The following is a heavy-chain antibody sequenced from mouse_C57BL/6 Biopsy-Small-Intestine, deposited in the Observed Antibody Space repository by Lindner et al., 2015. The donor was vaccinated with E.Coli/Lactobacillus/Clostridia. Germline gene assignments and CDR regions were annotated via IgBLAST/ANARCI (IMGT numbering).Heavy chain of an antibody. CDR3: AGIYDGYFYTMDY. D-gene: IGHD2-3*01. J-gene: IGHJ4*01. Sequence: VQLQESGAELVKPGASVKLSCTASGFNIKDYYIHWVKQRTEQGLEWIGRIDPEDGETKYAPKFQGKATIAADTSSNTAYLRLRSLTSEDTAVYYCAGIYDGYFYTMDYWGQGTSVTVSS. V-gene: IGHV14-2*01. CDR1: GFNIKDYY. CDR2: IDPEDGET.